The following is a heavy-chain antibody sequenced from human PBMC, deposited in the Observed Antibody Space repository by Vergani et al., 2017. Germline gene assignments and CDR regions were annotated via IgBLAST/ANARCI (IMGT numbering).Heavy chain of an antibody. CDR3: AKHFRGWGIDY. D-gene: IGHD3-16*01. CDR1: GFTLSIYD. V-gene: IGHV3-30*02. J-gene: IGHJ4*02. Sequence: QVQLVESGGGVVQRGGSLRLSCATSGFTLSIYDMQWIRQGPGKGLEFVAFIQFDGSNQYYAYSVKGRFTLSRDFSKNTLYLQMNSLRTDDTATYYCAKHFRGWGIDYWGQGTQVIVSS. CDR2: IQFDGSNQ.